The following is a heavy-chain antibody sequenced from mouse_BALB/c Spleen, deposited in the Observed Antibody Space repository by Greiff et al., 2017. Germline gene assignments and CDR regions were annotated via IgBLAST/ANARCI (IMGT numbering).Heavy chain of an antibody. CDR3: ARRDGYYAMDY. V-gene: IGHV5-9-4*01. CDR2: ISSGGSYT. D-gene: IGHD2-3*01. J-gene: IGHJ4*01. Sequence: DVQLVESGGGLVKPGGSLKLSCAASGFAFSSYDMSWVRQTPEKRLEWVAYISSGGSYTYYPDTVTGRFTISRDNAKNTLYLEMSSLRSEDTAMYYCARRDGYYAMDYWGQGTSVTVSS. CDR1: GFAFSSYD.